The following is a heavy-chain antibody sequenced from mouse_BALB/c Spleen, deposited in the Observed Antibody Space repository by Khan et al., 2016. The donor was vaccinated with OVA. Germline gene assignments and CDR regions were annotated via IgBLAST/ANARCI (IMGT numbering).Heavy chain of an antibody. Sequence: QVQLQQSGPGLVQPSQSLSITCTVSGFSLTTYGVHWVRQSPGKGLEWLGVIWSGGTTDYSAAFISRLSITKDNSKSQVFFKMNSLQANDTAIYYCARNYEYDEGLAYWGQGTLVTVSA. D-gene: IGHD2-4*01. CDR3: ARNYEYDEGLAY. V-gene: IGHV2-2*02. CDR1: GFSLTTYG. J-gene: IGHJ3*01. CDR2: IWSGGTT.